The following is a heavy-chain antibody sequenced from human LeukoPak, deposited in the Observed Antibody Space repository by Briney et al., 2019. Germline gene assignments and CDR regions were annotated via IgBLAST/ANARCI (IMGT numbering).Heavy chain of an antibody. CDR2: ISGSGGST. CDR3: ARHFGHNYDFWSGYFDY. D-gene: IGHD3-3*01. J-gene: IGHJ4*02. Sequence: GGSLRLSCAASGFTFSRYAMSWVRQAPGKGLEWVSAISGSGGSTYYADSVKGRFTISRDNSKNTLYLQMNSLRAEDTAVYYCARHFGHNYDFWSGYFDYWGQGTLVTVSS. V-gene: IGHV3-23*01. CDR1: GFTFSRYA.